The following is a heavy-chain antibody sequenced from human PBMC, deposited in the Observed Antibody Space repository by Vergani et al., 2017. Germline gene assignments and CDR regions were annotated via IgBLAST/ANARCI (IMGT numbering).Heavy chain of an antibody. CDR1: GYTFTSYY. V-gene: IGHV1-46*01. J-gene: IGHJ6*02. Sequence: QVQLVQSGAEVKKPGASVKVSCKASGYTFTSYYMHWVRHAPGQGLEWMGIINPSGCSTSYAQKFQGRVTMTRDTSTSTVYMEVSSLRSEDTAVYYCARRLNSGSLLHPMDVWGQGTTVTVSS. D-gene: IGHD1-26*01. CDR3: ARRLNSGSLLHPMDV. CDR2: INPSGCST.